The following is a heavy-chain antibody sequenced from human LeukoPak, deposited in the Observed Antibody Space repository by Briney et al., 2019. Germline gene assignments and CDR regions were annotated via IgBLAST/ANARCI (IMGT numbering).Heavy chain of an antibody. V-gene: IGHV4-38-2*02. CDR1: GYSIKSGYY. CDR3: ARVSLSNAIDI. J-gene: IGHJ3*02. Sequence: SETLSLTCSVSGYSIKSGYYWGWLRQTPAKGLEWIGSVYYGGNKYDNPSLKSRVTILVDMSKNLFSLNLTSVTAADTAVYYCARVSLSNAIDIWGQGAMVTVSS. CDR2: VYYGGNK.